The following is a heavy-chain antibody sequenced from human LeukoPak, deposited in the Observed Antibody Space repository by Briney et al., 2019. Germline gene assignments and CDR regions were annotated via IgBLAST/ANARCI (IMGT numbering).Heavy chain of an antibody. D-gene: IGHD1-26*01. Sequence: PGGSLRLSCAASGXTFSSYSMDWVRQAPGKGLEWVSSTSGSSSYIYYADSVKGRFTISRDNAKNSLFLQMNSLRAEDTAVYYCAREKGAFDYWGQGTLVTVSS. V-gene: IGHV3-21*01. J-gene: IGHJ4*02. CDR1: GXTFSSYS. CDR3: AREKGAFDY. CDR2: TSGSSSYI.